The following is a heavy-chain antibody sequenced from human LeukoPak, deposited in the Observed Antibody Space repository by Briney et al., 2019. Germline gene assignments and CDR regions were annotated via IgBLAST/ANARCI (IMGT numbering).Heavy chain of an antibody. V-gene: IGHV3-23*01. CDR3: ANPAYYYGSGGG. Sequence: GGSLRLSCAASGFTFSSYAMSWVRQAPGKGLEWVSAISGSGGSTYYAGSVKGRFTISRDNSKNTLYLQMNSLRAEDTAVYYCANPAYYYGSGGGWGQGTLVTVSS. J-gene: IGHJ4*02. CDR1: GFTFSSYA. CDR2: ISGSGGST. D-gene: IGHD3-10*01.